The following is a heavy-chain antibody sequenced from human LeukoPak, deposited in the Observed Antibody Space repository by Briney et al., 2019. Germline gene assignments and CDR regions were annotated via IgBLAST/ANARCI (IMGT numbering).Heavy chain of an antibody. V-gene: IGHV3-30-3*01. CDR2: ISYDGAKK. Sequence: GGSLRLSCAAAGFTFSSYSMCWVRQAPGKGLEWVTVISYDGAKKYYRDSVKGRFTISRDNSKNTVYLQMNSLRVEDTAVYYCARGALEYSGFDQTFDYWAQGTLVTVSS. CDR3: ARGALEYSGFDQTFDY. D-gene: IGHD5-12*01. CDR1: GFTFSSYS. J-gene: IGHJ4*02.